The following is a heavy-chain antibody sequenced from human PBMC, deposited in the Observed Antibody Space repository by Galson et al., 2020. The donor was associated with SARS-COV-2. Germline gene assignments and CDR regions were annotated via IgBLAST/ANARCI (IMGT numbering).Heavy chain of an antibody. V-gene: IGHV3-30*18. Sequence: GGSLRLSCAASGFTFSSYGMHWVRQAPGKGLEWVAVISYDGSNKYYADSVKGRFTISRDNSKNTLYLQMNSLRAEDTAVYYCAKGGATYDYGDCGGLDYGGQGTLVTVSS. D-gene: IGHD4-17*01. CDR2: ISYDGSNK. J-gene: IGHJ4*02. CDR3: AKGGATYDYGDCGGLDY. CDR1: GFTFSSYG.